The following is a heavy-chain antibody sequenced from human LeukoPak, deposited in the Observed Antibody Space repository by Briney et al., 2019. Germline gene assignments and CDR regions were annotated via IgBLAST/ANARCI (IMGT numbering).Heavy chain of an antibody. CDR3: ARKKTGATNGLDV. J-gene: IGHJ6*02. CDR1: GGSISSSSYY. V-gene: IGHV4-39*01. Sequence: SETLSLTCTVSGGSISSSSYYWGWIRQPPGEGPEWIGSISYSGRTHYNPSLKSRVSISVDTSKNQFSLNLSSVTAADTAVHYCARKKTGATNGLDVWGQGTTVTVSS. D-gene: IGHD1-1*01. CDR2: ISYSGRT.